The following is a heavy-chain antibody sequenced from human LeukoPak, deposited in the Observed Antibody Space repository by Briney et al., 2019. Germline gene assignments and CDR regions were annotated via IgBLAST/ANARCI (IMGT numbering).Heavy chain of an antibody. CDR1: GFTFSSYA. CDR2: ISGSGGST. Sequence: GGSLRLSCAASGFTFSSYAMSRVRQAPGKGLEWVSAISGSGGSTYYADSVKGRFTISRDNSKNTLYLQMNSLRAEDTAVYYCAKDHSLITMVRGRNDAFDIWGQGTMVTVSS. CDR3: AKDHSLITMVRGRNDAFDI. J-gene: IGHJ3*02. V-gene: IGHV3-23*01. D-gene: IGHD3-10*01.